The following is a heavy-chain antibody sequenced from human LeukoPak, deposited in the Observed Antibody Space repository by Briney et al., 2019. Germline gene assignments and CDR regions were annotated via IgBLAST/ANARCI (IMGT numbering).Heavy chain of an antibody. J-gene: IGHJ5*02. V-gene: IGHV1-46*01. Sequence: ASVKVSCKASGYTFTSYYMHWVRQAPGHGRVWMGIIYPSGGGTSYAQKFQGRVTMTRDTSTSTLYMELSSLTSEDTAVYYCARAYSGYSIDLWGQGTLVTVSS. D-gene: IGHD3-22*01. CDR2: IYPSGGGT. CDR1: GYTFTSYY. CDR3: ARAYSGYSIDL.